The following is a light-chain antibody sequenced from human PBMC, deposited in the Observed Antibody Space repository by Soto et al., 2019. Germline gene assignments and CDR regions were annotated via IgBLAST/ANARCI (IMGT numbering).Light chain of an antibody. J-gene: IGKJ1*01. CDR1: QSVSNNY. V-gene: IGKV3-20*01. CDR3: QQYGSSGT. Sequence: VLTQSTGTLSLSPGEIATLSCRASQSVSNNYLAWYQQKPGQAPRLLIYGASNRATGIPDRFSGSGSGTDFTLTISRLEPEDFAVYYCQQYGSSGTFGQGTKVDIK. CDR2: GAS.